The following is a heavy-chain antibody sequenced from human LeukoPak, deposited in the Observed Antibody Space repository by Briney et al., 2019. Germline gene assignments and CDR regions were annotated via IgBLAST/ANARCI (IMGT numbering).Heavy chain of an antibody. CDR2: ISAYNGNT. D-gene: IGHD3-22*01. Sequence: ASVKVSCKASGYTFTSYGISWVRQAPGQGLEWMGWISAYNGNTNYAQKLQGRVTLTTDTSTSTAYMELRSLRSEDTAVYYCARDVYYYDSNPTGYFDYWGQGTLVTVSS. CDR1: GYTFTSYG. CDR3: ARDVYYYDSNPTGYFDY. J-gene: IGHJ4*02. V-gene: IGHV1-18*01.